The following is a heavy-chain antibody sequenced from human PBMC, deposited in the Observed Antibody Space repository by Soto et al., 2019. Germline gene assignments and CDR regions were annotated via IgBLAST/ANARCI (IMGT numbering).Heavy chain of an antibody. CDR2: LSTSGNT. Sequence: SETLSLTCTVSGVSISNYYWSWIRQPAGKGLEWIGRLSTSGNTNYNPSLKSRVTMSLDTSKNQFSLMLNSVTAADTAVYYCRRDFDYWGHGTLVTVSS. CDR1: GVSISNYY. J-gene: IGHJ4*01. D-gene: IGHD6-6*01. CDR3: RRDFDY. V-gene: IGHV4-4*07.